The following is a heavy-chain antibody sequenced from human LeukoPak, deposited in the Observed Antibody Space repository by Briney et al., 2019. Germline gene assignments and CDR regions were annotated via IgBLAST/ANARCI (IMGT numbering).Heavy chain of an antibody. D-gene: IGHD5-18*01. CDR3: AGFGYSYTYIDY. CDR2: IYPGDSDT. V-gene: IGHV5-51*01. Sequence: GESLKISCEVSGYKFTTYWIGWARQMPGKGLEWMGFIYPGDSDTTYSPSFQGQVTISADKSISTAYLQWSNLKASDTAIYYCAGFGYSYTYIDYWGQGTLVTVSS. J-gene: IGHJ4*02. CDR1: GYKFTTYW.